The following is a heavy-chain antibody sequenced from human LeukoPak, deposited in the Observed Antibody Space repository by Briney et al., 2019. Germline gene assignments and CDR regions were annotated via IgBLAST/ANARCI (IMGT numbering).Heavy chain of an antibody. J-gene: IGHJ4*02. CDR1: GFTFSSYW. D-gene: IGHD3-3*01. CDR2: INSDGSST. V-gene: IGHV3-74*01. CDR3: ARLRDYDFWSGLIFDY. Sequence: GGSLRLSCAASGFTFSSYWMHWVRQAPGKGLVWVSRINSDGSSTSYADSVKGRFTISRDNAKNTLYLQMNSLRAEDTAVYYCARLRDYDFWSGLIFDYWGQGTLVTVSS.